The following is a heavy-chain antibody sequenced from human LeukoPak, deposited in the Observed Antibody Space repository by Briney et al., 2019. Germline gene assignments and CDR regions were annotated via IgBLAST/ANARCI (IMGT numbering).Heavy chain of an antibody. Sequence: GGSLRLSCVASGITFSNYAVSWVRQAPEKGLDWVSVISGSAHKIRYADSVKGRFTISRDNAKNSLYLQMNSLRAEDTAVYYCARGVGANNFDYWGQGTLVTVSS. D-gene: IGHD1-26*01. CDR1: GITFSNYA. CDR3: ARGVGANNFDY. J-gene: IGHJ4*02. CDR2: ISGSAHKI. V-gene: IGHV3-23*01.